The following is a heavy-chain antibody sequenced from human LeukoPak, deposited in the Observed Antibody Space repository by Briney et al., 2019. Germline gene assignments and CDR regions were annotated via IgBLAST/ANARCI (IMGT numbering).Heavy chain of an antibody. V-gene: IGHV1-69*04. D-gene: IGHD3-9*01. CDR1: GGTFSSYA. CDR2: IIPILGIA. Sequence: ASVKVSCKASGGTFSSYAISWVRQAPGRGLEWMGRIIPILGIANYAQKFQGRVTITADKSTSTAYMELSSLRSEDTAVYYCARPGSYDILTGYPPYFDYWGQGTLVTVSS. J-gene: IGHJ4*02. CDR3: ARPGSYDILTGYPPYFDY.